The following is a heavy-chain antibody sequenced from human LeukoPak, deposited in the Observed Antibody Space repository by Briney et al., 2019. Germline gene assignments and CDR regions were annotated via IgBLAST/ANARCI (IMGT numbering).Heavy chain of an antibody. V-gene: IGHV1-2*02. D-gene: IGHD3-10*01. CDR2: INPNSGGT. CDR3: ARARKLLWFRELGPNWFDP. Sequence: ASVKVACKASVYTFTDYYMHWVRQAPGQGLEWMGWINPNSGGTNYAQKFQGRVTMTRDTSISTAYMELSRLRSDDTAVYYCARARKLLWFRELGPNWFDPWGQGTLVTVSS. J-gene: IGHJ5*02. CDR1: VYTFTDYY.